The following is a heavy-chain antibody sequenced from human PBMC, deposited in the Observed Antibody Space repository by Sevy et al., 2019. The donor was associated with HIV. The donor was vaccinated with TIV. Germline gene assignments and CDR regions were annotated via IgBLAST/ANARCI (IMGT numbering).Heavy chain of an antibody. J-gene: IGHJ3*02. V-gene: IGHV1-69*13. CDR1: GGTFSSYA. D-gene: IGHD6-19*01. CDR3: ASLYSSGWSKTDAFDI. Sequence: ASVKVSCKASGGTFSSYAISWVRQAPGQGLEWMGGIIPIFGTANYAQKFQDRVTITADESTGTAYMELSSLRSEDTAVYYCASLYSSGWSKTDAFDIWGQGTMVTVSS. CDR2: IIPIFGTA.